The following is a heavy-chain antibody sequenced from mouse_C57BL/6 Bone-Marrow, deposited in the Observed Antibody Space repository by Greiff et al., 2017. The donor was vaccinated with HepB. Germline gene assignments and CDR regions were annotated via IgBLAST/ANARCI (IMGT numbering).Heavy chain of an antibody. D-gene: IGHD2-4*01. J-gene: IGHJ3*01. CDR3: AKEGYWDYGFAY. CDR2: IYPRSGNT. CDR1: GYTFTSYG. Sequence: VQVVESGAELARPGASVKLSCKASGYTFTSYGISWVKQRTGQGLEWIGEIYPRSGNTYYNEKFKGKATLTADKSSSTAYMELRSLTSEDSAVYFCAKEGYWDYGFAYWGQGTLVTVSA. V-gene: IGHV1-81*01.